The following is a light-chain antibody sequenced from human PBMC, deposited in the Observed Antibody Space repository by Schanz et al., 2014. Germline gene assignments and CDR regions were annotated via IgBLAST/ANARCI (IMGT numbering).Light chain of an antibody. CDR2: DVI. Sequence: QSALTQPASVSGSPGQAISISCTGTNSDVGAYNSVSWYQQHPGKAPKLVIYDVINRPSGVSNRFSGSKSGNTASLTISGLQAEDEADYYCQSYDSSLSGYWVFGGGTKLTVL. V-gene: IGLV2-14*01. CDR1: NSDVGAYNS. CDR3: QSYDSSLSGYWV. J-gene: IGLJ3*02.